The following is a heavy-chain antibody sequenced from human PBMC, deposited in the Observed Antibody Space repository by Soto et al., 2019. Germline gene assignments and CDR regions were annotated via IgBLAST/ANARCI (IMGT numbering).Heavy chain of an antibody. V-gene: IGHV4-30-4*01. CDR2: IYYSGSA. Sequence: QVQLQESGPGLVKPSQTLSLTCTVSGGSISSDDYYWSWIRQPPGKGLEWIGSIYYSGSAYSTPSLQSRVSISIDTSKNQFSLKLTSVTATDTAVYFCARGAALNTYYNYYGMDVWGQGTTVTVSS. D-gene: IGHD6-25*01. CDR1: GGSISSDDYY. CDR3: ARGAALNTYYNYYGMDV. J-gene: IGHJ6*02.